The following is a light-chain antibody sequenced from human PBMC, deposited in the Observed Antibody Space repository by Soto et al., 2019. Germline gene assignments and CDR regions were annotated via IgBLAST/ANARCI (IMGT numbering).Light chain of an antibody. CDR1: QTVSSNY. J-gene: IGKJ5*01. CDR3: QQYTGPPTT. V-gene: IGKV3-20*01. Sequence: LTQSPEALSLYPGERATLSCSASQTVSSNYLAWCQQRPGQAPRLLIYGASTRAAGIPDRFSGSGSGTDFTLTITRLEPEDSAVYFCQQYTGPPTTFGQGTRPEI. CDR2: GAS.